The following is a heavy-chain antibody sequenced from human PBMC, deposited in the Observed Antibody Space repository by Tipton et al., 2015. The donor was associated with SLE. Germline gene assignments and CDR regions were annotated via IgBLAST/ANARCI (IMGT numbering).Heavy chain of an antibody. CDR3: ARERYITSSSGDGFDI. J-gene: IGHJ3*02. CDR1: GGSISSGGYF. CDR2: IYPTGDT. D-gene: IGHD5-12*01. Sequence: TLSLTCSVSGGSISSGGYFWTWMRQHPVKGLEWIGYIYPTGDTYYNPSLKSRVTISSDTSTNQFSLQLSSVTAADTAVYYCARERYITSSSGDGFDIWGQGTVVTVSS. V-gene: IGHV4-31*03.